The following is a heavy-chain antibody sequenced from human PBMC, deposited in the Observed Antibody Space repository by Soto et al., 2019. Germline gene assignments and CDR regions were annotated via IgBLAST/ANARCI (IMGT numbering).Heavy chain of an antibody. CDR3: ARVYYDFWSGPPQTGYYYGMDV. CDR2: IYYSGST. Sequence: SETLSLTCTVSGGSISSGDYYWSWIRQPPGKGLEWIGYIYYSGSTYYNPSLKSRVTISVDTSKNQFSLKLSSVTAADTAVYYCARVYYDFWSGPPQTGYYYGMDVWGQGTTVTVSS. J-gene: IGHJ6*02. D-gene: IGHD3-3*01. CDR1: GGSISSGDYY. V-gene: IGHV4-30-4*01.